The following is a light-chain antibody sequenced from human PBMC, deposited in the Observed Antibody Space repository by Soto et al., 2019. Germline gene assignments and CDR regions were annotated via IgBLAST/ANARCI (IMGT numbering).Light chain of an antibody. CDR3: QQYYSTPPT. CDR2: WAS. Sequence: DIVMTQSPDSLAVSLGERATINCKSSQSVLYSSNNENYLAWYQQKPGQPPNLLIYWASTRESGVPDRFSGSGSGTDFTLTISSLQAEDVTVYYCQQYYSTPPTFGQGTKVEIK. J-gene: IGKJ1*01. V-gene: IGKV4-1*01. CDR1: QSVLYSSNNENY.